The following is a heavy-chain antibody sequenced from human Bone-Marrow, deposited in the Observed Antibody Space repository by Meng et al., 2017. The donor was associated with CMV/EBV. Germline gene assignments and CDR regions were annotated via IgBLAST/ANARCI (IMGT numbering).Heavy chain of an antibody. CDR2: IYYTGIT. CDR1: GGSISGTTYH. J-gene: IGHJ4*02. Sequence: TCTVSGGSISGTTYHGGWIRQPPGKGLEWIGTIYYTGITYYNPSLRSRLTISVDTSKTQFSLTLTSVTAADTALYYCVLYSSSSAAFWGQGALVTVSS. D-gene: IGHD6-6*01. V-gene: IGHV4-39*01. CDR3: VLYSSSSAAF.